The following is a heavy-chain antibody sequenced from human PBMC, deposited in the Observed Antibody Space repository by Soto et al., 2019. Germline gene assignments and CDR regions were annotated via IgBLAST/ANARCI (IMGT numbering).Heavy chain of an antibody. CDR1: GFTFSSYA. CDR2: ISSSGGST. V-gene: IGHV3-23*01. CDR3: ARSVEGHFDF. Sequence: GSLRLSCAASGFTFSSYAMSWVRQAPGKGLEWVSVISSSGGSTYYADSVKGRFTISRDNSKNTLYLQMTSLRDEDTAVYYCARSVEGHFDFWGQGILVTVSS. D-gene: IGHD6-19*01. J-gene: IGHJ4*01.